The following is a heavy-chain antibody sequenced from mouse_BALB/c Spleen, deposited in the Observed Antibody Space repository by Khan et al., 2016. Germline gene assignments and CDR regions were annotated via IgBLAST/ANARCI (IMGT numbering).Heavy chain of an antibody. CDR2: INPGSSTI. J-gene: IGHJ4*01. CDR1: GFDFSRYW. V-gene: IGHV4-2*02. CDR3: ARSAYYAMDY. Sequence: EVKLLESGGGLVQPGGSLNLSCAASGFDFSRYWMSWARQAPGKGREWIGEINPGSSTINYTPSLQEKFIISRDNANNTLYLQMSKVRSEDTALYYCARSAYYAMDYWGQGTSVTVSS.